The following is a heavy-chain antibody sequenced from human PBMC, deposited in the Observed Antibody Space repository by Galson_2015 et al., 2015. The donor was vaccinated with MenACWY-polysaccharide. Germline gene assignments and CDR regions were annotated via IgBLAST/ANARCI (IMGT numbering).Heavy chain of an antibody. CDR3: ARGYMVRGGYFDP. CDR2: IGTSSSTI. Sequence: LRLSCAVSGFTFSSYLMTWVRQAPGKGLEWVSYIGTSSSTISYAYSVKGRFTISRDNAENSLYLQMNSLRVEDTAVYYCARGYMVRGGYFDPWGHGTLVTVSS. D-gene: IGHD3-10*01. CDR1: GFTFSSYL. V-gene: IGHV3-48*01. J-gene: IGHJ4*01.